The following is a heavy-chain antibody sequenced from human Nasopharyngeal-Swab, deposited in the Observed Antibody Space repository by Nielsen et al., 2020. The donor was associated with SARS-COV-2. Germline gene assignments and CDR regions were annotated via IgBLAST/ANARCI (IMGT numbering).Heavy chain of an antibody. CDR3: AKHSGGNSRHFEY. CDR2: IRGSGGNT. J-gene: IGHJ4*02. V-gene: IGHV3-23*01. D-gene: IGHD4-23*01. CDR1: GFSFSNYA. Sequence: GESLKISCAASGFSFSNYAMSWVRQAPGKGLEWVSAIRGSGGNTYYADSVKGRFTISRDNSKNTLHLQMNSLRAEDTAVYYCAKHSGGNSRHFEYWGQGTLVTVSS.